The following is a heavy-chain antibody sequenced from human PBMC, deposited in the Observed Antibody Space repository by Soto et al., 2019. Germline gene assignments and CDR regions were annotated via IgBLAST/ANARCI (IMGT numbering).Heavy chain of an antibody. D-gene: IGHD5-12*01. Sequence: QVQLVQSGAEVKKPGSSVTVSCTVSGDTFSTSTINWVRQAPRQGLEWMGRIIPVLGPPNYSQTFQGRLTITADTATNTVYMEVSSLRSEDTAVYFCSRRGDDSLSVDFDRWGQGTLVTVSS. CDR2: IIPVLGPP. V-gene: IGHV1-69*08. J-gene: IGHJ4*02. CDR3: SRRGDDSLSVDFDR. CDR1: GDTFSTST.